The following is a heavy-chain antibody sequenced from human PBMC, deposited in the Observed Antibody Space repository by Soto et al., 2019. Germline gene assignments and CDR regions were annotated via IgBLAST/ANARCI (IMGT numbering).Heavy chain of an antibody. CDR3: ARDFFQRGYSYGYSYYYGMDV. Sequence: GGPLRLSCAASGFTFSNYAMNWVRQAPGKGLEFVSAISLNGGNTYYANSVKGRFTISRDNSKNTLYLQMSSLRAEDTAVYYCARDFFQRGYSYGYSYYYGMDVWGQGTTVTVSS. CDR1: GFTFSNYA. V-gene: IGHV3-64*01. CDR2: ISLNGGNT. J-gene: IGHJ6*02. D-gene: IGHD5-18*01.